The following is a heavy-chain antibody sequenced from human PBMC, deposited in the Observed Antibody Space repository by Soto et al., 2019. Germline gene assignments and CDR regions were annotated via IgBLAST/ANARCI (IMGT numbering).Heavy chain of an antibody. D-gene: IGHD1-20*01. CDR1: GFTFTSSA. J-gene: IGHJ4*02. CDR3: AAGYNWNYVDY. Sequence: VASVKVSCKASGFTFTSSAVQWVRQARGQRLEWIGWIVVGSGNTNYAQKFQERVTITRDMSTSTAYMELSSLRSEDTAVYYCAAGYNWNYVDYWRQGTLVTVSS. V-gene: IGHV1-58*01. CDR2: IVVGSGNT.